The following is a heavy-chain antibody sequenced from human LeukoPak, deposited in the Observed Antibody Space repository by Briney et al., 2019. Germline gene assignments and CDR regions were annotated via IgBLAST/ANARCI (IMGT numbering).Heavy chain of an antibody. CDR3: ARGSRFLDY. Sequence: ASVTVPCKASGYTFTSDYIHWVRQAPGQGLDWLGIINPTDGRTTYGHNFQGRGTMTRDKSTNTVYLELRSLRSDDNAVYYFARGSRFLDYWGQGTLVTVSS. J-gene: IGHJ4*02. CDR1: GYTFTSDY. D-gene: IGHD3-3*01. CDR2: INPTDGRT. V-gene: IGHV1-46*01.